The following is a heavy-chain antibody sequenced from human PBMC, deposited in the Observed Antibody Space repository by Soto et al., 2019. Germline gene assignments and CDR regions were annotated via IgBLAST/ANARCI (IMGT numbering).Heavy chain of an antibody. J-gene: IGHJ4*02. CDR1: GFTFSSYD. V-gene: IGHV3-13*01. D-gene: IGHD3-10*01. CDR2: IGTAGDT. Sequence: EVQLVESGGGLVQPGGSLRLSCAASGFTFSSYDMHWVRQATGKGLEWVSAIGTAGDTYYPGSVKDRFTISRENAKNLLYLQMNSLRAGDTAVYYCARGDYYGSGSYDFDYWGQGSLVTVSS. CDR3: ARGDYYGSGSYDFDY.